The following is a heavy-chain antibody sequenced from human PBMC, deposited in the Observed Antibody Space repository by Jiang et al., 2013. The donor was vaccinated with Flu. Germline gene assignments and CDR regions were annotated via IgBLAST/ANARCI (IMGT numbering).Heavy chain of an antibody. D-gene: IGHD7-27*01. J-gene: IGHJ3*02. V-gene: IGHV4-38-2*01. CDR3: ARSYWGEGAFDI. CDR1: GYSISSGYY. CDR2: INHSGST. Sequence: PGLVKPSETLSLTCAVSGYSISSGYYWGWVRQPPGMGLEWIGSINHSGSTYNNPSLKSRVAMSVDTSKHQFSLKLTFVTAADTAVYYCARSYWGEGAFDIWGQGTMVTVSS.